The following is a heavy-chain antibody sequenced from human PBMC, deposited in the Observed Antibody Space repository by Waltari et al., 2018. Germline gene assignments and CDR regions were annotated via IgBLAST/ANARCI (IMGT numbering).Heavy chain of an antibody. CDR2: IYYSGST. Sequence: QLQLQESGPGLVKPSETLSLTCTVSGGSISSSSYYWGWIRQPPGKGLEWIGSIYYSGSTYDNPSLKSRVTISVDTSKNQFSLKLSSMTAADTAVYYCANSVAGTSYYYMDVWGKGTTVTVSS. J-gene: IGHJ6*03. CDR3: ANSVAGTSYYYMDV. D-gene: IGHD6-19*01. V-gene: IGHV4-39*07. CDR1: GGSISSSSYY.